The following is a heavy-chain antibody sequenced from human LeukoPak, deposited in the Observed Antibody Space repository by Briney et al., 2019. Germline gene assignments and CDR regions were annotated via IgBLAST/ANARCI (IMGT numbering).Heavy chain of an antibody. CDR2: IYSGGST. V-gene: IGHV3-53*01. D-gene: IGHD5-18*01. Sequence: QTGGSLRLSCAAFGFTVSSNYMSWVRQAPGKGLEWVSVIYSGGSTYYADSVKGRFTISRDNSKNTLYLQMNSLRAEDTAVYYCASSGYSYGFDYWGQGTLVTVSS. CDR3: ASSGYSYGFDY. CDR1: GFTVSSNY. J-gene: IGHJ4*02.